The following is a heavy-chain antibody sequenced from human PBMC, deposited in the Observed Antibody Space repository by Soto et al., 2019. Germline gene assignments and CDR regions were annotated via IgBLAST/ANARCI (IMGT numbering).Heavy chain of an antibody. V-gene: IGHV1-8*01. D-gene: IGHD1-20*01. Sequence: ASVKVSCKASGYTFTSYDINWVRQATGQGLEWMGWMDPNSGNTGYAQKFQGRVTMTRNTSISTAYMELRSLRSEDTAVYYCARARYNWNYFDYWGQGTLVTVSS. CDR1: GYTFTSYD. CDR3: ARARYNWNYFDY. CDR2: MDPNSGNT. J-gene: IGHJ4*02.